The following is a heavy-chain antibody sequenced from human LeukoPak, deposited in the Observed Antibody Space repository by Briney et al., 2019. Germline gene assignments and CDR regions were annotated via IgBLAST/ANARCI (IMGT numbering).Heavy chain of an antibody. CDR3: ARVSRRFGFDY. J-gene: IGHJ4*02. D-gene: IGHD3-10*01. CDR2: IYYSGST. CDR1: GGSISSYY. Sequence: SETLSLTCTVSGGSISSYYWSWIRQPPGKGLEWIGYIYYSGSTNYNPSLKSRVTISVDTSKNQFSLKLSSVTAADTAVYYCARVSRRFGFDYWGQGTQVTVSS. V-gene: IGHV4-59*01.